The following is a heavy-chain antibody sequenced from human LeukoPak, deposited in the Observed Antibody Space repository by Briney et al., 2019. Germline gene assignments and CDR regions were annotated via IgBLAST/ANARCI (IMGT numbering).Heavy chain of an antibody. CDR3: ARTRGYSDAFDI. Sequence: GGSLRLSCAASGFIFSHYAMTWVRQAPGKGLEWVSTISNTGSRVYYADSVKGRFSISRDNAKSTLFLQMNSLRAEDTAVYYCARTRGYSDAFDIWGQGTMVTVSS. J-gene: IGHJ3*02. CDR2: ISNTGSRV. D-gene: IGHD5-18*01. V-gene: IGHV3-23*01. CDR1: GFIFSHYA.